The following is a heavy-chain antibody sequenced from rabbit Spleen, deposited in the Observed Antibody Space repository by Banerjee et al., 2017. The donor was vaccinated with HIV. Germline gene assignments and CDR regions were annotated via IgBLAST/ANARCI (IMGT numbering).Heavy chain of an antibody. CDR2: INTATGKA. V-gene: IGHV1S45*01. Sequence: QEPLVDSGVGLVNPEGSLTLTCKASGFSFSDRDVICWVRQAPGKGLEWIACINTATGKAVYASWAKDRFTISKTSSTTVTLQMTSLTAADTATYFCARDAGTSFSTYGMDLWGQGPWSPS. D-gene: IGHD8-1*01. CDR1: GFSFSDRDV. CDR3: ARDAGTSFSTYGMDL. J-gene: IGHJ6*01.